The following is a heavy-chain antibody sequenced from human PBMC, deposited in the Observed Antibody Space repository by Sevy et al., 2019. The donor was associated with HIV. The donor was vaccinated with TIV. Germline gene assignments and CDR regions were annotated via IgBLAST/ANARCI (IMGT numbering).Heavy chain of an antibody. Sequence: GGSLRLSCAASGFTFSDYYMSWIRQAPGKGLEWVSYISSSGSTIYYADSVKGRFTISRDNAKNSLYLQMNSLRAEDTAVYYCARGRCGGDCYNNYDYYGMDVRGQGTTVTVSS. J-gene: IGHJ6*02. V-gene: IGHV3-11*01. D-gene: IGHD2-21*02. CDR2: ISSSGSTI. CDR1: GFTFSDYY. CDR3: ARGRCGGDCYNNYDYYGMDV.